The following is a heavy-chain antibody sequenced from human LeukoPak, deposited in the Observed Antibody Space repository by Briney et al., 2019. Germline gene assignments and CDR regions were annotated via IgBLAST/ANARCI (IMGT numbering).Heavy chain of an antibody. CDR3: ARDIVATIGGGHFDY. Sequence: PGRSLRLSCAASGFTFSSYAMHWDRQAPGKGLEWVAVISYDGSNKYYADSVKGRFTISRDNSKNTLYLQMNSLRAEDTAVYYCARDIVATIGGGHFDYWGQGTLVTVSS. J-gene: IGHJ4*02. CDR2: ISYDGSNK. D-gene: IGHD5-12*01. CDR1: GFTFSSYA. V-gene: IGHV3-30*04.